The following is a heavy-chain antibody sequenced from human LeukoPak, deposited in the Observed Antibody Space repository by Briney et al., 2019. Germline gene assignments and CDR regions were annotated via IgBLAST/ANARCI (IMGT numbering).Heavy chain of an antibody. CDR3: ARQDLRWELLVRVDY. CDR2: IYTSGST. J-gene: IGHJ4*02. D-gene: IGHD1-26*01. CDR1: GGSISSYY. Sequence: PSETLSLTCTVSGGSISSYYWSWIRQPAGKGLEWIGRIYTSGSTDYNPSLKSRVTMSVDTSKNQFSLKLSSVTAADTAVYYCARQDLRWELLVRVDYWGQGTLVTVSS. V-gene: IGHV4-4*07.